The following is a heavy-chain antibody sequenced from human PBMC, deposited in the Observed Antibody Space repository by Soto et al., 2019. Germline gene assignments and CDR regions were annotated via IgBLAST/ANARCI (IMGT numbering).Heavy chain of an antibody. V-gene: IGHV3-23*01. J-gene: IGHJ3*02. Sequence: GGSLRLSCAASGFTFSSYGMSWVRQAPGKGLEWVSSISGSGGSTYYADSVKGRFTISRDNSKNTLYLQMNSLRAEDTAVYYCAKGYCSGGSCHFDIWGQGTMVTVSS. D-gene: IGHD2-15*01. CDR1: GFTFSSYG. CDR2: ISGSGGST. CDR3: AKGYCSGGSCHFDI.